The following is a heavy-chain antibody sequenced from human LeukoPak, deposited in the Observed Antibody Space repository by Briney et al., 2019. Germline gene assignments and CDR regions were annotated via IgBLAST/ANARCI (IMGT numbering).Heavy chain of an antibody. J-gene: IGHJ6*02. CDR2: ISGSGGST. Sequence: GASLRLSCAASGFTFSSYAMSWDRQAPGKGLEWVSAISGSGGSTYYADSVKGRFTISRDNSKNTLYLQMNSLRAEDTAVYYCAKDSPGYCSSTSCYGMDVWGQGTTVTVSS. CDR3: AKDSPGYCSSTSCYGMDV. CDR1: GFTFSSYA. V-gene: IGHV3-23*01. D-gene: IGHD2-2*01.